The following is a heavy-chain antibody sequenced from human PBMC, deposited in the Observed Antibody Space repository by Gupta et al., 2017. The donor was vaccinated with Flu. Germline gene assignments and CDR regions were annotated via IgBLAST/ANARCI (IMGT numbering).Heavy chain of an antibody. CDR3: ARVGYGSPSEPGPFDY. J-gene: IGHJ4*02. Sequence: EVQLVESGGGQVKAGGFLGLSCAVYGFRFRLCNVNRLRQARGRGLEGVPYICGGSDYIYDADTVKGRFTISRDNAKNLLILQMTSLRAEDTVVYYCARVGYGSPSEPGPFDYWGPGTLVTVSS. V-gene: IGHV3-21*06. D-gene: IGHD6-6*01. CDR2: ICGGSDYI. CDR1: GFRFRLCN.